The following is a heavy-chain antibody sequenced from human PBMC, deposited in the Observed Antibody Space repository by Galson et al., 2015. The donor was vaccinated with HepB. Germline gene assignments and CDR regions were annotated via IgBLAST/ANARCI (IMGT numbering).Heavy chain of an antibody. D-gene: IGHD5-18*01. V-gene: IGHV5-51*03. J-gene: IGHJ4*02. CDR3: ARLRDTAMVTGGFDY. CDR1: GYSFTSYW. CDR2: IYPGDSDT. Sequence: QSGAEVKKPGESLKISCKGSGYSFTSYWIGWVRQMPGKGLEWMGIIYPGDSDTRYSPSFQGQVTISADKSISTAYLQWSSLKASDTAMYYCARLRDTAMVTGGFDYWGQGTLVTVSS.